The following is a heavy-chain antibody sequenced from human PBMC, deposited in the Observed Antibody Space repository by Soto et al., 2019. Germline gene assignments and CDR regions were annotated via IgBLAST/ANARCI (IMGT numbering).Heavy chain of an antibody. CDR3: ARDRGSDSAAFDS. J-gene: IGHJ3*02. D-gene: IGHD1-26*01. Sequence: QVQLVESGGGVVQPGRSLRLSCAASGFSFSDYGMHWVRQAPGKGLEWVALIYYDGSNEHYADSVQGRFTISRDNSKNTLYLQMNSLRAEDTAVYYCARDRGSDSAAFDSWGQGTVVAASS. V-gene: IGHV3-33*08. CDR2: IYYDGSNE. CDR1: GFSFSDYG.